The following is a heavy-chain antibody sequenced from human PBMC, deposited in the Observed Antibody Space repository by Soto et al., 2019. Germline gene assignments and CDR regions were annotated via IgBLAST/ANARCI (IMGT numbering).Heavy chain of an antibody. Sequence: ISGDSVSSNSAAWNWIRQSPSRGLEWLGRTYYRSKWYNDYAVSVKSRITINPDTSKSQSSLQLNSVTPEDTAVYYCARDKGSIVGATMFDYWGQGTLVTVS. D-gene: IGHD1-26*01. CDR2: TYYRSKWYN. CDR3: ARDKGSIVGATMFDY. V-gene: IGHV6-1*01. J-gene: IGHJ4*02. CDR1: GDSVSSNSAA.